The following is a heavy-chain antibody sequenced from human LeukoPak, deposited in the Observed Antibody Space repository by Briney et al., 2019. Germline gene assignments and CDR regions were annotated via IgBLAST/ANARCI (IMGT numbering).Heavy chain of an antibody. D-gene: IGHD2-2*01. Sequence: SETLSLTCTVSGGSISSSSYYWGWIRQPPGKGLEWIGSIYYSGSTYYNPSLKSRVTISVDTSKNQFSLKLSSVTAADTAVYYCARVVFFCWCSSSSYHYMDVWGKGTTVTVSS. J-gene: IGHJ6*03. CDR3: ARVVFFCWCSSSSYHYMDV. CDR1: GGSISSSSYY. V-gene: IGHV4-39*01. CDR2: IYYSGST.